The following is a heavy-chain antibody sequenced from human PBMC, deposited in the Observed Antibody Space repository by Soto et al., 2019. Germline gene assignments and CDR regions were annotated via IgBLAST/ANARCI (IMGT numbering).Heavy chain of an antibody. Sequence: SETLSLTCAVYGGSFANYYWGWIRQPPGRGLEWIGNIYYSGSTYYTPALKSRVTLSVDTSKNQFSLNLNSVTAADTAVYYCARGGIPPSGYGIAYAMDVWGQGTTVTVSS. V-gene: IGHV4-34*01. CDR1: GGSFANYY. CDR3: ARGGIPPSGYGIAYAMDV. D-gene: IGHD2-21*01. J-gene: IGHJ6*02. CDR2: IYYSGST.